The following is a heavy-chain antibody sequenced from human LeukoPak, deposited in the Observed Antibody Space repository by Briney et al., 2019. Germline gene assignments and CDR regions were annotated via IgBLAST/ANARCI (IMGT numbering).Heavy chain of an antibody. CDR3: ARIRDGYNDAYDI. J-gene: IGHJ3*02. D-gene: IGHD5-24*01. CDR1: GYTFTKHY. V-gene: IGHV1-46*01. CDR2: INPGGDNT. Sequence: ASVKVSCKASGYTFTKHYIRWVRQAPGQGLEWMGLINPGGDNTNYAQNFQGRVTMTRDTSTSTVYMELSSLRSEDTAIYYCARIRDGYNDAYDIWGQGTVVTVPS.